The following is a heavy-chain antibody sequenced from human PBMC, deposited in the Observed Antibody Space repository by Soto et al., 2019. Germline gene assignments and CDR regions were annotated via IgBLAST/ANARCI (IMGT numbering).Heavy chain of an antibody. CDR3: ARIPYYNSGTIFDH. CDR2: IYAGSIT. Sequence: DVQLVESGGGLIQPGGSLRLSCAASGFTVTSNYMSWVRQAAGRGLEWVSVIYAGSITFYADSVKGRFTISRDSSKNSLYLEMNSLRAEDTAVYYCARIPYYNSGTIFDHWGQGTLVTVSS. V-gene: IGHV3-53*01. D-gene: IGHD3-10*01. J-gene: IGHJ4*02. CDR1: GFTVTSNY.